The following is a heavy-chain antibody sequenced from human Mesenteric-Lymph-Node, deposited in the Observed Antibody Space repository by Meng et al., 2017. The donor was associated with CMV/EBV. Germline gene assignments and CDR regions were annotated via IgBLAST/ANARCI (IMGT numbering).Heavy chain of an antibody. CDR2: MNPNSGNT. V-gene: IGHV1-8*01. CDR3: ARGWRGYSSSSSDAFDI. J-gene: IGHJ3*02. D-gene: IGHD6-6*01. Sequence: ASVKVSCKASGYTFTSYDINWVRQATGQGLEWMGWMNPNSGNTGYAQKFQGRVTMTRNTSISTAYMELSSLRSEDTAVYYCARGWRGYSSSSSDAFDIWGQGTMVTVSS. CDR1: GYTFTSYD.